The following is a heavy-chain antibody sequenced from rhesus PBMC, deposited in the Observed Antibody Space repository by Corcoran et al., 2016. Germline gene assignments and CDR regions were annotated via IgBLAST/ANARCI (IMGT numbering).Heavy chain of an antibody. J-gene: IGHJ1*01. CDR3: TSGVGPEYFEF. CDR1: GFTFSDYY. CDR2: IIISCIYI. D-gene: IGHD2-15*01. Sequence: EVQLVESGGGLVQPGGSLRLSCAASGFTFSDYYMSWVRQAPGKGLEWVSSIIISCIYIYSADSFQSRFTISRDNAKNSLSLQMNSLKTEDTAVYYCTSGVGPEYFEFWGQGALVTVSS. V-gene: IGHV3S16*01.